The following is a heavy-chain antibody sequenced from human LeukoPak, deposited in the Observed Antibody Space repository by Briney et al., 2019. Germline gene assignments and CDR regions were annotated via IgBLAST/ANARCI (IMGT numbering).Heavy chain of an antibody. CDR3: ARDQGYCTSVNRRGDAFDV. CDR1: GFTFTSHW. Sequence: GGSLRLSCEASGFTFTSHWMSWVRQVPGKGLEWVAKINEDGREKYYVDSVKGRFTISRDNAKNSLSLQMNSLRAEDTAVYYCARDQGYCTSVNRRGDAFDVWGQGSMVSVSS. CDR2: INEDGREK. D-gene: IGHD2-8*02. V-gene: IGHV3-7*01. J-gene: IGHJ3*01.